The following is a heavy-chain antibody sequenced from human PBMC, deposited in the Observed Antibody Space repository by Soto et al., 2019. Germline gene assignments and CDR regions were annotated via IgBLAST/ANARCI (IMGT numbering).Heavy chain of an antibody. D-gene: IGHD3-22*01. Sequence: ASVKVSCKASGYTFTSYGISWVRQAPGQGLEWMGWISAYNGNTNYVQKLQGRVTMTTDTSTSTAYMELRSLRSDDTAVYYCARAYDSSGYYYVSAFDIWGQGTMVTVSS. V-gene: IGHV1-18*01. CDR3: ARAYDSSGYYYVSAFDI. J-gene: IGHJ3*02. CDR1: GYTFTSYG. CDR2: ISAYNGNT.